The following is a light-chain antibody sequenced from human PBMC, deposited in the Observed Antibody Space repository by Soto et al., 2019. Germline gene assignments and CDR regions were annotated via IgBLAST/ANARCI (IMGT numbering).Light chain of an antibody. J-gene: IGKJ1*01. Sequence: EIVWTQSPATLSLSPGERTTLSCRASQSISNHLAWYQQKPGQAPRLLIYDAASRATGVPARFSGSGSWTDFILTINRLEPEDFSVYYCQQRSFWPLTFGQGTEVEMK. CDR2: DAA. CDR1: QSISNH. V-gene: IGKV3-11*01. CDR3: QQRSFWPLT.